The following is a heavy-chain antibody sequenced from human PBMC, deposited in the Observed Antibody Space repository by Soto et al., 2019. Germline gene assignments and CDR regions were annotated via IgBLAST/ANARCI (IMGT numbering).Heavy chain of an antibody. CDR1: GFTFSSYG. D-gene: IGHD3-10*01. CDR2: IWYDGSNK. CDR3: AKYTMVRGYVHYCMDV. V-gene: IGHV3-33*06. Sequence: PGGSLRLSCAASGFTFSSYGMHWVRQAPGKGLEWVAVIWYDGSNKYYADSVKGRFTISRDNSKNTLYLQMNSLRAEDTAVYYCAKYTMVRGYVHYCMDVWGQGTTVTVSS. J-gene: IGHJ6*02.